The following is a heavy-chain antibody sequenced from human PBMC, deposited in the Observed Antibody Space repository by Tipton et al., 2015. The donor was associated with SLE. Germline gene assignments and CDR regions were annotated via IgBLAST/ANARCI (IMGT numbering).Heavy chain of an antibody. CDR1: GGSISSSSYY. CDR3: ARHFGGGWKYYYDSSAYYYWYFDY. Sequence: TLSLTCTVSGGSISSSSYYWGWIRQPPGKGLEWIGSIYYSGSTYYNPSLKSRVTISVDTSKNQFSLKLSSVTAADTAVYYCARHFGGGWKYYYDSSAYYYWYFDYWGQGTLVTVSS. V-gene: IGHV4-39*01. J-gene: IGHJ4*02. CDR2: IYYSGST. D-gene: IGHD3-22*01.